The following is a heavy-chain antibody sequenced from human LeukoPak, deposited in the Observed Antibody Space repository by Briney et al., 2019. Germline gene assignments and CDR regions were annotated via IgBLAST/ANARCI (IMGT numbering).Heavy chain of an antibody. J-gene: IGHJ3*02. CDR1: GFTFSSYS. CDR2: ISSGNSYI. Sequence: PGGSLRLSCAASGFTFSSYSMNWVRQAPGKGLEWVSSISSGNSYIYYADSVKGRFTISRDNAKNSLYLQMNSLRAEDTAVYYCARSIVVVPAADHDAFDIWGQGTMVTVSS. D-gene: IGHD2-2*01. CDR3: ARSIVVVPAADHDAFDI. V-gene: IGHV3-21*01.